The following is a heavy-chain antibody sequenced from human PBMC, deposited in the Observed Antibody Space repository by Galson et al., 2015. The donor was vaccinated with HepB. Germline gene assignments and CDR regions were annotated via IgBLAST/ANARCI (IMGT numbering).Heavy chain of an antibody. J-gene: IGHJ4*02. CDR2: ISSGGDGT. CDR3: ARIDCTGTICYS. D-gene: IGHD2-21*02. V-gene: IGHV3-23*01. Sequence: SLRLSCAASGLTFSKSTMTWVRQAPGKGLEWVSTISSGGDGTYYADSVKGRFTISRDNSRSTLYLQMNNLRAEDTALYFCARIDCTGTICYSWGQGVLVTVSS. CDR1: GLTFSKST.